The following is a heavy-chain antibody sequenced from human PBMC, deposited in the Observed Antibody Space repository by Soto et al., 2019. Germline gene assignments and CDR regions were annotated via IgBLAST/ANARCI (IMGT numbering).Heavy chain of an antibody. CDR1: GYTFTSYG. Sequence: GASVKVSCKASGYTFTSYGISWVRQAPGQGLEWMGWISAYNGNTNYAQKLQGRVTMTTDTSTSTAYMELRSLRSDDTAVYYCAKDSQLPVGGYHDMDVWGKGTTVTVSS. V-gene: IGHV1-18*01. D-gene: IGHD5-12*01. CDR3: AKDSQLPVGGYHDMDV. CDR2: ISAYNGNT. J-gene: IGHJ6*03.